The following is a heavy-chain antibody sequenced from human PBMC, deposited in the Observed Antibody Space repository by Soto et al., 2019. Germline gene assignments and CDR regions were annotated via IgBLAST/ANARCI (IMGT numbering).Heavy chain of an antibody. Sequence: QVQLVQSGAEVKKPGASVKVSCKPSGDTFTNFDLNWVRQAAGNGLEWLGWMRANSGDTGHAQKFRGRVSMTRDISMTRGYREVSSLRAEDAAVYYGAGYIQCQGFKGWVQGTLVIFSS. CDR2: MRANSGDT. D-gene: IGHD5-12*01. CDR1: GDTFTNFD. J-gene: IGHJ4*02. V-gene: IGHV1-8*01. CDR3: AGYIQCQGFKG.